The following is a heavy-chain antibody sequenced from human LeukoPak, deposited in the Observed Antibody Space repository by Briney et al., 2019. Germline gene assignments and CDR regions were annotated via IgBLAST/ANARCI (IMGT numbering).Heavy chain of an antibody. D-gene: IGHD6-13*01. V-gene: IGHV3-7*01. J-gene: IGHJ5*02. CDR3: ARDGAAAGTRWFDP. CDR1: GFTFSSYW. CDR2: IKQDGSEK. Sequence: GGSLRLSCAASGFTFSSYWMSWVRQAPGKGLEWVANIKQDGSEKYYVDSVKGRFTISRDNTKNSLYLQMNSLRAEDTAVYYCARDGAAAGTRWFDPWGQGTLVTVSS.